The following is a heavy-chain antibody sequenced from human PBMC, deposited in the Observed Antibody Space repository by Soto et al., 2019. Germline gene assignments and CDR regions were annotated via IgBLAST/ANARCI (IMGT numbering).Heavy chain of an antibody. CDR3: AILFSPVAKKRHDVAFDI. CDR2: MYPGDSDT. D-gene: IGHD5-12*01. Sequence: GESLKISCKGSGYSFTSYWIGWVRQMPGKGLEWMGIMYPGDSDTRYSPSFQGQVTISADKSISTAYLQWSSLKASETAMYYWAILFSPVAKKRHDVAFDIWGKGTMVT. CDR1: GYSFTSYW. V-gene: IGHV5-51*01. J-gene: IGHJ3*02.